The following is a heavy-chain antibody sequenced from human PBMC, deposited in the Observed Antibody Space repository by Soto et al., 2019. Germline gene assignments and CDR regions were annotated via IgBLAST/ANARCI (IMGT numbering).Heavy chain of an antibody. J-gene: IGHJ4*02. CDR1: GFTFANYA. V-gene: IGHV3-9*01. Sequence: VPLVESGGGLVQPGRSLRLSCAASGFTFANYAMYWVRQAPGKGLELVANIHVDSVNIAYADSVKGRFTISRDNAKNSLYLQMNSLRAEDTALYYCAKRASMVRGLIYFDYWGQGTLVTVSS. CDR2: IHVDSVNI. CDR3: AKRASMVRGLIYFDY. D-gene: IGHD3-10*01.